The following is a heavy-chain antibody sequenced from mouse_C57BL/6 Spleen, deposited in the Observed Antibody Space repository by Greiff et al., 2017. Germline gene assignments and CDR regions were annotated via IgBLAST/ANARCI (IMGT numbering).Heavy chain of an antibody. D-gene: IGHD3-2*02. CDR2: INPSSGYT. J-gene: IGHJ4*01. V-gene: IGHV1-4*01. CDR1: GYTFTSYT. CDR3: ARQQAPYAMDY. Sequence: QVQLKESGAELARPGASVKMSCKASGYTFTSYTMHWVKQRPGQGLEWIGYINPSSGYTKYNQKFKDKATLTADKSSSTAYMQLSSLTSEDSAVYYCARQQAPYAMDYWGQGTSVTVSS.